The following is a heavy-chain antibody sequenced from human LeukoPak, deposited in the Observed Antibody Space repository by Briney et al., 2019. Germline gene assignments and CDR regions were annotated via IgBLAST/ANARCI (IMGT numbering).Heavy chain of an antibody. Sequence: GGSLRLSCAASGFTFDDYAMHWVRQAPGKGLEWVSGISWNSGSIGYADSVKGRFTISRDNAKNSLYPQMNSLRAEDTALYYCTSVPSWGQGTLVTVSS. CDR2: ISWNSGSI. CDR1: GFTFDDYA. J-gene: IGHJ4*02. V-gene: IGHV3-9*01. CDR3: TSVPS.